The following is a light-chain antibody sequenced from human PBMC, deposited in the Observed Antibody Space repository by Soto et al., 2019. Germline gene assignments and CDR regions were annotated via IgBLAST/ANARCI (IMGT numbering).Light chain of an antibody. Sequence: ILMAHSPSSRSAPVGEGGTSACLASQSISSYLNWYQQKPGKAPKLLIYAASSLQSGVPSRFSGSGSGTDFTLTISSLQPEDFATYYCQQSYSTLLVTFGGGTKVDIK. J-gene: IGKJ4*01. CDR1: QSISSY. CDR3: QQSYSTLLVT. V-gene: IGKV1-39*01. CDR2: AAS.